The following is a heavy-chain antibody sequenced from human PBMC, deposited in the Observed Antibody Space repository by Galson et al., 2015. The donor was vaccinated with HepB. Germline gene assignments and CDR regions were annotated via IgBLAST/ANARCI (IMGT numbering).Heavy chain of an antibody. V-gene: IGHV3-30*04. CDR3: ARGGIAAAGPDEWGFDP. D-gene: IGHD6-13*01. CDR2: ISYDGSNK. J-gene: IGHJ5*02. CDR1: GFTFSSYA. Sequence: SLRLSCAASGFTFSSYAMHWVRQAPGKGLEWVAVISYDGSNKYYADSVKGRFTISRDNSKNTLYLQMNSLRAEDTAVYYCARGGIAAAGPDEWGFDPWGQGTLVTVSS.